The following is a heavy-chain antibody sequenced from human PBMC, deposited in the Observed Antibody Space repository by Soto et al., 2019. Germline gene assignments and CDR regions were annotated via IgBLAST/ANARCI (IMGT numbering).Heavy chain of an antibody. CDR3: ARLPIAVAPIDY. J-gene: IGHJ4*02. V-gene: IGHV4-4*02. CDR2: IYHSGST. CDR1: GGSISSSNW. D-gene: IGHD6-19*01. Sequence: PSETLSLTCAVSGGSISSSNWWSWVRQPPGKGLEWIGEIYHSGSTNYNPSLRSRVTISVDKSKNQFSLKLSSVTAADTAVYYCARLPIAVAPIDYWGQGTLVTVSS.